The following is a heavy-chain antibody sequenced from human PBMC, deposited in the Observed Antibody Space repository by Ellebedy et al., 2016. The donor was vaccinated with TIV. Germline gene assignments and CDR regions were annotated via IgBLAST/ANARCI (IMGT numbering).Heavy chain of an antibody. CDR1: GYTFTSYH. V-gene: IGHV1-46*01. D-gene: IGHD2/OR15-2a*01. J-gene: IGHJ4*01. CDR2: INPTGGST. Sequence: AASVKVSCKASGYTFTSYHINWVRQAPGQGLAWLGVINPTGGSTSYAQKFQGRVNMTRDRSTGTAHMELTSLRSEDTAVYYCAKDLSFDSWGQGTVVTVSS. CDR3: AKDLSFDS.